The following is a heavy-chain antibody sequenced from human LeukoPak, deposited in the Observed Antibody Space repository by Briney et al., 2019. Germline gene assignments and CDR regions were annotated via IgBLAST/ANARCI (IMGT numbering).Heavy chain of an antibody. CDR3: ARVCGGDCYFDAFDI. CDR2: IYYSGST. CDR1: GGPISSYY. Sequence: SETLSLTCTVSGGPISSYYWSWIRQPPGKGLEWIGYIYYSGSTNYNPSLKSRVTISVDTSKNQFSLKLSSVTAADTAAYYCARVCGGDCYFDAFDIWGQGTMVTVSS. V-gene: IGHV4-59*01. J-gene: IGHJ3*02. D-gene: IGHD2-21*02.